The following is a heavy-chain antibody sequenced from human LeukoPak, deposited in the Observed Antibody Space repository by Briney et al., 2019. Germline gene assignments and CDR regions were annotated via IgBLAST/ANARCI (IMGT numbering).Heavy chain of an antibody. V-gene: IGHV3-30*03. J-gene: IGHJ5*02. Sequence: GGSLRLSCAASGFTFSSYGMHWVRQAPGKGLEWVAVISYDGSNKYYADSVKGRFTISRDDSKNTLYLQMNSLRAEDTAVYYCARALMVRGRLSGTNWFDPWGQGTLVTVSS. CDR1: GFTFSSYG. CDR3: ARALMVRGRLSGTNWFDP. D-gene: IGHD3-10*01. CDR2: ISYDGSNK.